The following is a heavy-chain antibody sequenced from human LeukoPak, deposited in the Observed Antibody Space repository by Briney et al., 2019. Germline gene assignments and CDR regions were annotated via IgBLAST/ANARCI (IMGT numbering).Heavy chain of an antibody. CDR2: IYYSGNT. CDR1: GGSISSYY. J-gene: IGHJ4*02. V-gene: IGHV4-59*01. Sequence: SETLSLTCTVSGGSISSYYWSWIRQPPGKGLEWIGYIYYSGNTKYNPSLWSRVTISVDTSKSQFSLKLSSVTAADTAVYYCARGDYGDYPYDHWGQGTLVTVSS. CDR3: ARGDYGDYPYDH. D-gene: IGHD4-17*01.